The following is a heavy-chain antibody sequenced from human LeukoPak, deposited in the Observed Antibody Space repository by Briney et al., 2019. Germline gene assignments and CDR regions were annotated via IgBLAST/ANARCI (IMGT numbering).Heavy chain of an antibody. Sequence: SSETLSLTCTVSGGSIISSSYYWGWIRQPPGQGLEWIGSIYYSGSTYYNPSLKSRVTISVDTSKNQFSLKLSSVTAADTAVYYCTRLTPYSSVTPDYWGQGTLVTVSS. J-gene: IGHJ4*02. CDR1: GGSIISSSYY. CDR2: IYYSGST. V-gene: IGHV4-39*01. CDR3: TRLTPYSSVTPDY. D-gene: IGHD6-19*01.